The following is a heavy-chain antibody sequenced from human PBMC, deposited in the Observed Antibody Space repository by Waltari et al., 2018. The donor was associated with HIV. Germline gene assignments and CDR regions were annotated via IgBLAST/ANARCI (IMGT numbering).Heavy chain of an antibody. D-gene: IGHD2-8*02. CDR2: ISWDGGSI. CDR1: GFTFDDYV. V-gene: IGHV3-43D*03. Sequence: EVQLVESGGVVVQPGGSLRLSCAASGFTFDDYVMHWVRQAPGKGLEWVSLISWDGGSIYYADSVKGRFTISRDNSKNSLYLQMNSLRAEDTALYYCAKGLVGGYPGVDYWGQGTLVTVSS. CDR3: AKGLVGGYPGVDY. J-gene: IGHJ4*02.